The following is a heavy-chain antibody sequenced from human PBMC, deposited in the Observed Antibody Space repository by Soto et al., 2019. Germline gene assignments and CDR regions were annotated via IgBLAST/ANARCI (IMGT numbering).Heavy chain of an antibody. J-gene: IGHJ5*02. CDR2: INYRGTP. CDR1: GGSISSSSYF. CDR3: ARLVACNGGSCKFDP. Sequence: QLQLQESGPGLVTPSETLSLTCTVSGGSISSSSYFWAWVRQSPAKGLEWIGSINYRGTPFYTASLRSRVTLSIDTSKTPFSLTLNSVTAAATALYYCARLVACNGGSCKFDPWGQGTLVTVSS. V-gene: IGHV4-39*01. D-gene: IGHD2-15*01.